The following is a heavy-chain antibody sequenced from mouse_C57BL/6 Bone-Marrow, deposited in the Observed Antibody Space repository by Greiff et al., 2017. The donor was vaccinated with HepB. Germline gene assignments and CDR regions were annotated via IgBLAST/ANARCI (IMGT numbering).Heavy chain of an antibody. CDR3: VRHGYYQGFAY. CDR2: IRSKSNNYAT. D-gene: IGHD2-3*01. J-gene: IGHJ3*01. V-gene: IGHV10-1*01. Sequence: EVQLVESGGGLVQPKGSLKLSCAASGFSFNTYAMNWVRQAPGKGLEWVARIRSKSNNYATYYADSVKDRFTISRDDSESMLYLQMNNLKNEDTAMYYCVRHGYYQGFAYWGQGTLVTVS. CDR1: GFSFNTYA.